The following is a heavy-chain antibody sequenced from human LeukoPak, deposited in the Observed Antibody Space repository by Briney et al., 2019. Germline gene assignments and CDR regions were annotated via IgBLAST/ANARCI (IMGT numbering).Heavy chain of an antibody. Sequence: PSETLSLTCAVYGGSFSGYYWSWIRQPPGKGLGWIGTIYYSGSTYYNPSLKSRVTISVDTSKNQFSLKLSSVTAADTAVYYCVGYDSSGYSAMYYYYYMDVWGKGTTVTVSS. V-gene: IGHV4-34*01. J-gene: IGHJ6*03. CDR2: IYYSGST. CDR3: VGYDSSGYSAMYYYYYMDV. D-gene: IGHD3-22*01. CDR1: GGSFSGYY.